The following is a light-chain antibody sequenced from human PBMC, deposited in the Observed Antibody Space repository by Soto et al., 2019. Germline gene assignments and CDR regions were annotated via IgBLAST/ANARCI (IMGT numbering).Light chain of an antibody. CDR1: SSDVGDYNL. CDR3: CSYAGSSTLV. J-gene: IGLJ2*01. V-gene: IGLV2-23*02. Sequence: QSALTQPASVSGSPGQSITISCTGTSSDVGDYNLVSWYQHHPGKVPKVMIYEVIKRPSGVSNRFSGSKSGNTASLTISGLQAEDEADYYCCSYAGSSTLVFGGGTQLTVL. CDR2: EVI.